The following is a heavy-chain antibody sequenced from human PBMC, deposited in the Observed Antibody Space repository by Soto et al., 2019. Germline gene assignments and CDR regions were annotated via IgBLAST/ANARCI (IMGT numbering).Heavy chain of an antibody. D-gene: IGHD3-16*01. J-gene: IGHJ4*02. Sequence: QVQLQESGPGLVKPSETLSLTCTVSGGSISSYYWSWIRQPPGKGLEWIGYIYYSGSTNYNPSLKSRVTISVDTSKNQFSLKLSSVTAADTAVYYCARQAWGFNYFDYWGQGTLVTVSS. CDR2: IYYSGST. V-gene: IGHV4-59*08. CDR3: ARQAWGFNYFDY. CDR1: GGSISSYY.